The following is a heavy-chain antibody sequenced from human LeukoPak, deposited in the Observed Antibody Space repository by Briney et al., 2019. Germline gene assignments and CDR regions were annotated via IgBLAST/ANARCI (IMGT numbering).Heavy chain of an antibody. V-gene: IGHV3-74*01. CDR3: ARSDRFDP. Sequence: PGGSLRLSCAGSGFTFSGYWMHWVRQVPGKGLVWVSRTKHDGSLTYYADSVKGRFTVSRDNAKSTLYLQMNSLRDEDTAVYYCARSDRFDPWGQGTLVTVSS. CDR2: TKHDGSLT. CDR1: GFTFSGYW. J-gene: IGHJ5*02.